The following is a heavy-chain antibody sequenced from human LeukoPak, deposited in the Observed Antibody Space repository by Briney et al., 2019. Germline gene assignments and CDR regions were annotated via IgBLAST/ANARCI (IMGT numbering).Heavy chain of an antibody. D-gene: IGHD3-22*01. CDR3: TKYYYDSSGFYYHYDY. J-gene: IGHJ4*02. CDR1: GFTLSNAW. CDR2: IRSKTEGGTT. Sequence: GGSLRLSCAASGFTLSNAWMSWVRQAPGKGLEWVGRIRSKTEGGTTEYAAPVKGRFTISRDDKKNTLYLQMYSLKTEDTAVYYCTKYYYDSSGFYYHYDYWGQGTLVTVSS. V-gene: IGHV3-15*01.